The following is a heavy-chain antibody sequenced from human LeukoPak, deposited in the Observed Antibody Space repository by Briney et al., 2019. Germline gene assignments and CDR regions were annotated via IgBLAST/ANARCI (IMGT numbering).Heavy chain of an antibody. J-gene: IGHJ3*02. V-gene: IGHV1-69*01. CDR2: IISIFGTA. Sequence: SVKVSCKASGGTLSSYAISWVRQAPGQGLEGMGGIISIFGTANYAQKFQGRVTITADESTSTAYMELSSLRSEETAMYYCARDSGSGGFDIWGQGTMVTVSS. CDR1: GGTLSSYA. CDR3: ARDSGSGGFDI. D-gene: IGHD3-10*01.